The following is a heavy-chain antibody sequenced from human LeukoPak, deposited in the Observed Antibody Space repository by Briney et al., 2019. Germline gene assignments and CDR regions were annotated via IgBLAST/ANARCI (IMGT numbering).Heavy chain of an antibody. CDR1: GFTFSSYA. CDR2: ISGSGGST. V-gene: IGHV3-23*01. D-gene: IGHD3-22*01. CDR3: AKETGNYYDSSGSPTIFDY. J-gene: IGHJ4*02. Sequence: GGSLRLSCAASGFTFSSYAMSWVRQAPGKGLEWVSAISGSGGSTYYADSVKGRFTISRDNSKNMLYLQMNSLRAEDTAVYYCAKETGNYYDSSGSPTIFDYWGQGTLVTVSS.